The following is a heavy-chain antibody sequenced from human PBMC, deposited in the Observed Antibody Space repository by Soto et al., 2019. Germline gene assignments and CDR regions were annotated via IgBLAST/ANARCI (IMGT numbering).Heavy chain of an antibody. D-gene: IGHD4-17*01. CDR1: GGSISSSSYS. Sequence: PSETLSLTCTVSGGSISSSSYSWGWIRQPPGKGLEWIGSIYYSGSTYYNPSLKSRVTISVDTSKNQFSLKLSSVTAADTAVYYCHYGDYELLGPNYYYGMDVWGQGTTVTVS. CDR2: IYYSGST. J-gene: IGHJ6*02. CDR3: HYGDYELLGPNYYYGMDV. V-gene: IGHV4-39*01.